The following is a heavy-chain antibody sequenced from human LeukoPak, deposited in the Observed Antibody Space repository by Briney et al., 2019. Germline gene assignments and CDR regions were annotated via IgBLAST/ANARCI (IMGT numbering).Heavy chain of an antibody. CDR1: GFTFSSYG. D-gene: IGHD3-10*01. V-gene: IGHV3-33*08. CDR3: AREGSSTIDFGSGTHSGGAFDI. Sequence: GRSLRLSCAASGFTFSSYGMHWVRQAPGKGLEWVAIIWNDGSNKYYGDSVKGRFTISRDNSKNTAYLQMNSLRGEDTALYYCAREGSSTIDFGSGTHSGGAFDIWGQGTVVTVSS. CDR2: IWNDGSNK. J-gene: IGHJ3*02.